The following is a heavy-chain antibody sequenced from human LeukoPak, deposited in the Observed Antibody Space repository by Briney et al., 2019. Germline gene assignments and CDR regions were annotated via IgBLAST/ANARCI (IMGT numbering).Heavy chain of an antibody. CDR2: SRNRAKSYTT. Sequence: GGSLRLSCAVSGFTFSDHYMDWVRQAPGKGLEWVGRSRNRAKSYTTDYAASVKGRFTISRDDSKSTLYLQMNSLETEDTAVYYCSRDATGDHWGQGTLVTVSS. CDR1: GFTFSDHY. V-gene: IGHV3-72*01. CDR3: SRDATGDH. J-gene: IGHJ4*02.